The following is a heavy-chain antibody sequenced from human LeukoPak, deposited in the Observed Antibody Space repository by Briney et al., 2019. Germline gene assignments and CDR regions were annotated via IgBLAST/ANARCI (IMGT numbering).Heavy chain of an antibody. V-gene: IGHV3-53*01. J-gene: IGHJ4*02. Sequence: GGSLRLSCVASGFTVSSNCMTWVRQAPGKGLEWVSVIYSDGSTYYSDSVRGRFIISRDNSKNTLYLQMNSLRAEDTAVYYCAKASIGSYYGYWGQGTLVTVSS. CDR2: IYSDGST. CDR3: AKASIGSYYGY. D-gene: IGHD1-26*01. CDR1: GFTVSSNC.